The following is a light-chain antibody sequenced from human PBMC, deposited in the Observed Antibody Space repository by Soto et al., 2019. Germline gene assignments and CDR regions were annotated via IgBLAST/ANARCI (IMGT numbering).Light chain of an antibody. CDR1: QGISSY. CDR2: AAS. CDR3: QQLNSYPL. Sequence: DIPLTQSPSFLSASVGDRVTITCRASQGISSYLAWYQQKPGNAPKLLIYAASTLQSGVTSRCSGSGSGTEFTLTISSLQPEDFATYYCQQLNSYPLFGPGTKVDIK. J-gene: IGKJ3*01. V-gene: IGKV1-9*01.